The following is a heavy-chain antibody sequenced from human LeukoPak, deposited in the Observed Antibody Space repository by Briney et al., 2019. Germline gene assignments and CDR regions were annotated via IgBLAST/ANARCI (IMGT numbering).Heavy chain of an antibody. D-gene: IGHD3-9*01. CDR3: ARGSRFHVLRYFDWQNPNDAFDI. CDR2: IYYSGST. Sequence: SETLSLTCTVSGGSISSYNWSWIRQPPGKGLEWIGHIYYSGSTNYNTSLKSRVTISVDTSKNQFSLNLSSVTAADTAVYYCARGSRFHVLRYFDWQNPNDAFDIWGQGTSVTVS. J-gene: IGHJ3*02. V-gene: IGHV4-59*01. CDR1: GGSISSYN.